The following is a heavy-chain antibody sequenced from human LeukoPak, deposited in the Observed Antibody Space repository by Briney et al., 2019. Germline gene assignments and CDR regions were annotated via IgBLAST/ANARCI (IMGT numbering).Heavy chain of an antibody. CDR2: IYSGGST. D-gene: IGHD6-6*01. J-gene: IGHJ6*02. CDR1: GFTVSSNY. Sequence: GGSLRLSCAASGFTVSSNYMSWVRQAPGKGLEWVSVIYSGGSTYYADSVKGRFTISRDNSKNTLYLQMNSLRAEDTAVYYCAKVRRSSSSLFYYYYGMDVWGQGTTVTVSS. V-gene: IGHV3-53*05. CDR3: AKVRRSSSSLFYYYYGMDV.